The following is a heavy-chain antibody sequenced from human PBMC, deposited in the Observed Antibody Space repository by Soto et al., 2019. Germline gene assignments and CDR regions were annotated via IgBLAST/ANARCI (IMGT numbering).Heavy chain of an antibody. D-gene: IGHD3-3*01. CDR2: IDPSDSCT. Sequence: PGESLKISCNGSGYSFTSYWISWVRQMPGKGLEWMGRIDPSDSCTNYSPSFQGHVTISADKSISTAYLQWSSLKASDTAMYYCASPHYDSWSGRPHHYYYGMDVWGQGITVTVSS. CDR3: ASPHYDSWSGRPHHYYYGMDV. CDR1: GYSFTSYW. J-gene: IGHJ6*02. V-gene: IGHV5-10-1*01.